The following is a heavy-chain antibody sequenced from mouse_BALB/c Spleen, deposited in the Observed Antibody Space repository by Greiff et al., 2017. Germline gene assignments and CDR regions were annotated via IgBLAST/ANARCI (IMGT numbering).Heavy chain of an antibody. J-gene: IGHJ1*01. V-gene: IGHV1-7*01. D-gene: IGHD1-1*02. Sequence: QGQLQQSGAELAKPGASVKMSCKASGYTFTSYWMHWVKQRPGQGLEWIGYINPSTGYTEYNQKFKDKATLTADKSSSTAYMQLSSLTSEDSAVYYCARRGGNHWYFDVWGAGTTVTVSS. CDR1: GYTFTSYW. CDR3: ARRGGNHWYFDV. CDR2: INPSTGYT.